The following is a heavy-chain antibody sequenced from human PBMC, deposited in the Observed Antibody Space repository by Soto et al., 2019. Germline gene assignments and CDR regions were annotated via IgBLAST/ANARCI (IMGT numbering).Heavy chain of an antibody. J-gene: IGHJ5*02. V-gene: IGHV3-23*01. CDR2: ISSSGDTT. Sequence: GGSLRLSCAASGFTFSSYAMSWVHQAPGKGLEWVSTISSSGDTTYYADSVKGRFTISRDNSKNTLYLQMNSLRAEDTAVYYCAKGESSVSASYFDPWGQGTLVTVSS. CDR1: GFTFSSYA. CDR3: AKGESSVSASYFDP. D-gene: IGHD3-22*01.